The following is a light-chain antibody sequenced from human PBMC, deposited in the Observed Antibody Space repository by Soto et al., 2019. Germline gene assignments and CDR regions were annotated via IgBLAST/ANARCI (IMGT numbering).Light chain of an antibody. V-gene: IGKV3-11*01. Sequence: ILVTHSPGTLSISPGEIATLSFRASRSVSSDLAWYHQKRGQAPRLLIYDASNRATGIPARFSGSGSGTDFTLTISSLEPEDLAVYYCQQRSNWPRTFGQGTKVDIK. CDR3: QQRSNWPRT. J-gene: IGKJ1*01. CDR1: RSVSSD. CDR2: DAS.